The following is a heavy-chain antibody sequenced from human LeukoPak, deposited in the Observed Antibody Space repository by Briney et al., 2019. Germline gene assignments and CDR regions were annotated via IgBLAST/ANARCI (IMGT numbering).Heavy chain of an antibody. Sequence: GASLRLSCAASGFTFSSYSMNWVRQAPGKGLEWVSSISSSSSYIYYADSVKGRFTISRDNAKNSLYLQMNSLRAEDTAVYYCAREYSSGWYHGGFDYWGQGTLVTVSS. D-gene: IGHD6-19*01. CDR1: GFTFSSYS. CDR3: AREYSSGWYHGGFDY. J-gene: IGHJ4*02. CDR2: ISSSSSYI. V-gene: IGHV3-21*01.